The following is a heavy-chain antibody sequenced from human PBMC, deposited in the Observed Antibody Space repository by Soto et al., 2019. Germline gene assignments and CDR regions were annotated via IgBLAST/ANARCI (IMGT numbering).Heavy chain of an antibody. CDR1: GFSFSDYD. D-gene: IGHD3-22*01. CDR3: ARASGYYDTSGYYGAYYYYGMDV. Sequence: GGSLRLSCAASGFSFSDYDMNWVRQAPGKGLEWVSYISTSSSTIYYADSVKGRFTVSRDDAKNSLFLQMDSLRDEDAAVYYCARASGYYDTSGYYGAYYYYGMDVWGQGTTVTVSS. J-gene: IGHJ6*02. V-gene: IGHV3-48*02. CDR2: ISTSSSTI.